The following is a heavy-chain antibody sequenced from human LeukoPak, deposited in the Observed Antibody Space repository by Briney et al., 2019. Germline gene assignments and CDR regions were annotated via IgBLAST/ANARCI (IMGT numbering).Heavy chain of an antibody. CDR3: AKAQGRIIYDSSGYYSVSYFDY. Sequence: GGSLRLSCAASGFTFDDYAMHWVRQAPGKGLEWVSGISWNSGSIGYADSVKGRFTISRDNAKNSLYLQMNSLRAEDTALYYCAKAQGRIIYDSSGYYSVSYFDYWGQGTLVTVSS. D-gene: IGHD3-22*01. J-gene: IGHJ4*02. CDR2: ISWNSGSI. CDR1: GFTFDDYA. V-gene: IGHV3-9*01.